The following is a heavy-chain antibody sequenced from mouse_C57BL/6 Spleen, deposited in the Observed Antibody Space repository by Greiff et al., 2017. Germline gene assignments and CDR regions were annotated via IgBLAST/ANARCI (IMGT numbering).Heavy chain of an antibody. CDR3: ARQDSNHGGFAY. J-gene: IGHJ3*01. CDR2: IWSDGST. CDR1: GFSLTSYG. D-gene: IGHD2-5*01. Sequence: QVQLQQSGPGLVAPSQSLSITCTVSGFSLTSYGVHWVRQPPGKGLEWLVVIWSDGSTTYNSALKSRLSISKDNSKSQVFLKRNSLQTDDTAMYYCARQDSNHGGFAYWGQGTLVTVSA. V-gene: IGHV2-6-1*01.